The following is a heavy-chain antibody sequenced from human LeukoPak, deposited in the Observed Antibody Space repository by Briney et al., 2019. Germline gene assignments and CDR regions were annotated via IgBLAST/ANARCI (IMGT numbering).Heavy chain of an antibody. V-gene: IGHV3-7*05. CDR1: GFTFSSNA. Sequence: GGSLRLSCAASGFTFSSNAMSWVRQAPGKGLEWVANIKQDGSEKYYVDSVKGRFTISRDNAKNSLYLQMSSQRAEDTAVYYCARGGNSPDYWGQGTLVTVSS. CDR2: IKQDGSEK. D-gene: IGHD5-18*01. J-gene: IGHJ4*02. CDR3: ARGGNSPDY.